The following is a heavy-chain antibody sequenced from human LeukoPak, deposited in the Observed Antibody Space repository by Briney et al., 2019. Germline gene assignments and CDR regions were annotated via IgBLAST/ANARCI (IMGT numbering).Heavy chain of an antibody. Sequence: PGGSLRLSCAASGLTFSSYSMNWVRQAPGKGLEWVSVISGNGGSTYYADSVKGRFTISRDTSKNTLYLQMNSLRADDTAVYYCAKEAGSSNWYIDYWGQGTLVTVSS. D-gene: IGHD6-19*01. CDR2: ISGNGGST. CDR1: GLTFSSYS. J-gene: IGHJ4*02. CDR3: AKEAGSSNWYIDY. V-gene: IGHV3-23*01.